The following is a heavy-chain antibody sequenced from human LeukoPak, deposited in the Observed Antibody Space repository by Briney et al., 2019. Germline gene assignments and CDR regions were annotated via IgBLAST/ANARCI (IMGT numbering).Heavy chain of an antibody. CDR1: GYTFTSYY. V-gene: IGHV1-46*01. J-gene: IGHJ5*02. D-gene: IGHD3-3*01. CDR3: ARDCGGRITTFGVVKGWFDP. Sequence: ASVKVSCKASGYTFTSYYMHWVRQAPGQGLEWMGIINPSGGSTSYAQKFQGRVTMTRDTSISTAYMELSRLRSDDTAVYYCARDCGGRITTFGVVKGWFDPWGQGTLVTVSS. CDR2: INPSGGST.